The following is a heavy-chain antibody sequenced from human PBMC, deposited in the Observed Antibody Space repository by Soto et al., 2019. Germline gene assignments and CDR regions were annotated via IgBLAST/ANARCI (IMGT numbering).Heavy chain of an antibody. J-gene: IGHJ3*01. Sequence: GGSLRLSCAASGFPFSDFWMAWVRQTPGKGLEWVANVKGDGSAKYYVDSLKGRFTISRDNAQNSLHLQMNSLRVEDTAVYYCERDRGYHTFDFWGQGKLVTVSS. CDR3: ERDRGYHTFDF. CDR1: GFPFSDFW. CDR2: VKGDGSAK. V-gene: IGHV3-7*03. D-gene: IGHD3-10*01.